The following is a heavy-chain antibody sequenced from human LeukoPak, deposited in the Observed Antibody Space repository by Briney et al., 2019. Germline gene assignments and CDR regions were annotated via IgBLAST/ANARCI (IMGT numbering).Heavy chain of an antibody. Sequence: SETLSLTCTVSGGSISSYYWSWIRQPPGKGLEWIGYIYYSGSTNHNPSLKSRVTISVDTSKNQFSLKLSSVTAADTAVYYCARETSQKGAHYMDVWGKGTTVTISS. J-gene: IGHJ6*03. CDR1: GGSISSYY. D-gene: IGHD3-16*01. CDR3: ARETSQKGAHYMDV. V-gene: IGHV4-59*01. CDR2: IYYSGST.